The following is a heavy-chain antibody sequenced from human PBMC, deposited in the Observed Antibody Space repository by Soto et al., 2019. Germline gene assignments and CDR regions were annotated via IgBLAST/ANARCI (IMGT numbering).Heavy chain of an antibody. CDR3: ARGRIAASFDP. Sequence: SETLSLTCAVYGGSFSGYYWIWIRQPPGKGLEWIGEINHSGSTNYNPSLKSRVTISVDTSKNQFSLKLSSVTAADTAVYYCARGRIAASFDPWGQGTLVTVSS. CDR1: GGSFSGYY. V-gene: IGHV4-34*01. CDR2: INHSGST. J-gene: IGHJ5*02. D-gene: IGHD6-6*01.